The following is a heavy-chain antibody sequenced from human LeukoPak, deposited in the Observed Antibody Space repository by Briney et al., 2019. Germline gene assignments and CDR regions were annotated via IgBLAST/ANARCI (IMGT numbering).Heavy chain of an antibody. D-gene: IGHD3-9*01. CDR2: INPSGGST. CDR3: AWVITIFRSDAAFDI. CDR1: GYTFTGYY. Sequence: ASVKVSCKASGYTFTGYYMHWVRQAPGQRLEWMGIINPSGGSTSYAQKFQGRVTMTRDMSTSTVYMELSSLRSEDTAVYYCAWVITIFRSDAAFDIWGQGTMVTVSS. V-gene: IGHV1-46*01. J-gene: IGHJ3*02.